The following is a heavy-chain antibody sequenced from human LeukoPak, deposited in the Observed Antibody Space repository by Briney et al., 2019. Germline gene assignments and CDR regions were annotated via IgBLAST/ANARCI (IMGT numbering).Heavy chain of an antibody. V-gene: IGHV4-4*07. Sequence: SETLSLTCTVSGGSISSYYWSWIRQPAGKGLEWIGRIYTSGSTNYNPSLKSRVTISVDTSKNQFSLKLSSVTAADTAVYYCARGGGGGLLWFGELLPFDYWGQGTLVTVSS. J-gene: IGHJ4*02. D-gene: IGHD3-10*01. CDR1: GGSISSYY. CDR3: ARGGGGGLLWFGELLPFDY. CDR2: IYTSGST.